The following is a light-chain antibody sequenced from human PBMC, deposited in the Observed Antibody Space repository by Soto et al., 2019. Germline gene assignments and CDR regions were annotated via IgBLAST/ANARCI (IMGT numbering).Light chain of an antibody. Sequence: EIVLTQSPVTLSLSPGERGTLSCRASQSVGTSLAWYQQKPGQAPRLLIYGASNRATGIPDRFSGSGSGTDFTLTISKLEPEDFAVYHCQHYKTWPWTFGQGTKVDIK. CDR3: QHYKTWPWT. CDR1: QSVGTS. J-gene: IGKJ1*01. V-gene: IGKV3-20*01. CDR2: GAS.